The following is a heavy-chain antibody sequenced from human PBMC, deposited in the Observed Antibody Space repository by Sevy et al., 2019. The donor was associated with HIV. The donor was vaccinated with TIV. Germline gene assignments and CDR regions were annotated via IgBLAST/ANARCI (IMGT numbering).Heavy chain of an antibody. CDR3: AIGKGGFFGVVTGQFDY. V-gene: IGHV1-3*01. J-gene: IGHJ4*02. CDR1: GYTFSNNA. D-gene: IGHD3-3*01. CDR2: VHAGNGQT. Sequence: ASVKVSCKASGYTFSNNAIHWVRQAPGQRLEWMGWVHAGNGQTKFSEKLQDRVTISRDTSATTVYMNLTSLTSEDTAIYYCAIGKGGFFGVVTGQFDYWGQGTLVTVSS.